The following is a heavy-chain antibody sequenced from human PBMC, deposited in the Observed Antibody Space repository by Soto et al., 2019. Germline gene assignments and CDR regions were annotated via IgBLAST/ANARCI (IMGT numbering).Heavy chain of an antibody. CDR3: TRRYNSNDNYFDP. V-gene: IGHV4-39*01. J-gene: IGHJ5*02. CDR1: LASISVHSYS. Sequence: SETLCVTCILSLASISVHSYSWTWIRQPPGKGLEWIGSSYYSGTTYFNPSLKSRATIAVDTSKNQFSLRLTSVTAADTAIYYCTRRYNSNDNYFDPWGPGALFTVSS. D-gene: IGHD1-20*01. CDR2: SYYSGTT.